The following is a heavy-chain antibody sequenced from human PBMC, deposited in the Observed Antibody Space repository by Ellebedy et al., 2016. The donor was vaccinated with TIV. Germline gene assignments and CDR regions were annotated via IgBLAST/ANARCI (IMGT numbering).Heavy chain of an antibody. J-gene: IGHJ4*02. CDR2: IIPMFGTP. CDR1: GGNFNIHF. D-gene: IGHD2-21*01. V-gene: IGHV1-69*06. CDR3: ARDGSYCSGGDCYGY. Sequence: SVKVSXKASGGNFNIHFITWVRQAPGQGLEWIGDIIPMFGTPNYAQKFQGRVTITAGKSTSTAYMEMSSLRSDDTAVYYCARDGSYCSGGDCYGYWGQGTLVTVSS.